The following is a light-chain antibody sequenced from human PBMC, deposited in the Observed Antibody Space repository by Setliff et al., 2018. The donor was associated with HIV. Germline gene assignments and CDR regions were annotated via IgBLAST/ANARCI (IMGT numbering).Light chain of an antibody. CDR2: RNN. Sequence: QSALTQPPSASGTPGQRVTISCSGSSSNIGSNYVYWYQQLPGTAPKILIYRNNQRPSGVHDRFSGSKSGTSASLAISGLRSGDEADYYCATWDDSLSGVGFGGGTKVTVL. CDR3: ATWDDSLSGVG. CDR1: SSNIGSNY. J-gene: IGLJ2*01. V-gene: IGLV1-47*01.